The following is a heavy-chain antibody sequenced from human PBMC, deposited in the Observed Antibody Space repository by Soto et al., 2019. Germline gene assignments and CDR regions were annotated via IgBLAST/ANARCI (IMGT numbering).Heavy chain of an antibody. V-gene: IGHV3-23*01. CDR2: ISGSGSNP. J-gene: IGHJ4*02. D-gene: IGHD4-17*01. CDR1: GFTFSSYA. CDR3: AKTASMTIRDGFDH. Sequence: EVQVLESGGGLVQPGGSLRLSCAASGFTFSSYAMRWVRQAPGQGLEWVSAISGSGSNPYYADSVKGRFTISRDNSKNTLYLRMNSLRAEDTALYYCAKTASMTIRDGFDHWGQGTLVTVSS.